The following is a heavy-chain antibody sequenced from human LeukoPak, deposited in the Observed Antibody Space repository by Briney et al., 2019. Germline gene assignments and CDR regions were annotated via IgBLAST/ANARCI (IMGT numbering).Heavy chain of an antibody. Sequence: SETLSLTCTVSGYSISSGYYWGWIRQPPGKGLEWIGSIHHSGSTYYNPSLKSRVTMSVDTSKNQFSLKLSSVTAADTAVYYCARGNRSHYIPHYPPLAFDYWGQGTLVTVSS. V-gene: IGHV4-38-2*02. CDR2: IHHSGST. D-gene: IGHD2/OR15-2a*01. CDR1: GYSISSGYY. J-gene: IGHJ4*02. CDR3: ARGNRSHYIPHYPPLAFDY.